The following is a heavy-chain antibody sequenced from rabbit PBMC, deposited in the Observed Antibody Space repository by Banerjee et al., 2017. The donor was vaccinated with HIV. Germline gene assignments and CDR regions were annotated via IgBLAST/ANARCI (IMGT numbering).Heavy chain of an antibody. D-gene: IGHD4-1*01. V-gene: IGHV1S40*01. CDR2: IYTGSSGST. Sequence: QSLEESGGDLVKPGASLTLTCTASGFSFSSSDYMCWVRQAPGKGLEWIAYIYTGSSGSTYYASWAKGRFTISKTSSTTVTLEMTSLTAADTATYFCAREDSSGWEFNLWGQGTLVPS. CDR3: AREDSSGWEFNL. J-gene: IGHJ4*01. CDR1: GFSFSSSDY.